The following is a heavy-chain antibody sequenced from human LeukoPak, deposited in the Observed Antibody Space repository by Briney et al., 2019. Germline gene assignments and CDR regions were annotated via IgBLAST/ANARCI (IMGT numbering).Heavy chain of an antibody. CDR3: ARSSTSLYYYYYYTDV. J-gene: IGHJ6*03. CDR1: GGSISSYY. D-gene: IGHD2-2*01. Sequence: KPSETLSLTCTVSGGSISSYYWSWIRQPPGKGLEWIGYIYYSGSTNYNPSLKSRVPISVDTSKNQFSLKLSSVTAADTAVYYCARSSTSLYYYYYYTDVWGKGTTVTVSS. CDR2: IYYSGST. V-gene: IGHV4-59*01.